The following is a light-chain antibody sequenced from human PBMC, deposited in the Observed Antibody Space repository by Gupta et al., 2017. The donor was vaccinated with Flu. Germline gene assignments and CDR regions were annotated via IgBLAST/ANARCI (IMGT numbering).Light chain of an antibody. J-gene: IGLJ1*01. CDR1: SSDVGGYNY. CDR2: DVS. CDR3: CSYADNYTFV. Sequence: QSALTQPRPVSGSPGQSVTISCTGTSSDVGGYNYVSWYQQHPGKAPKLMIYDVSKRPSGVPDRFSGSKSGNTASLTISGLQAEDEADYYCCSYADNYTFVFGTGTKVTVL. V-gene: IGLV2-11*01.